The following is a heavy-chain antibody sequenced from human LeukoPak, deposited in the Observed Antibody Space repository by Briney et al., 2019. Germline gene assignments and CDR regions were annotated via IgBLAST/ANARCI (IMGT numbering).Heavy chain of an antibody. CDR3: ARAQRAVSSPSGY. Sequence: ASVKVSCKASGYTFTGYYMHWVRQAPGQGLEWMGWINPNSGGTNYAQKFQGRVTMTRDTSISTAYMELSRLRSDDTAVYYCARAQRAVSSPSGYWGQGTLVTVSS. D-gene: IGHD3-16*02. CDR1: GYTFTGYY. J-gene: IGHJ4*02. CDR2: INPNSGGT. V-gene: IGHV1-2*02.